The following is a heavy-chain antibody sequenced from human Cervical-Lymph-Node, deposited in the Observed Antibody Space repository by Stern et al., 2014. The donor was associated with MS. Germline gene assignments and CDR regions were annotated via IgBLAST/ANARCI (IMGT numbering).Heavy chain of an antibody. J-gene: IGHJ4*02. D-gene: IGHD6-19*01. V-gene: IGHV3-23*04. CDR2: ISGTDSST. CDR1: GFTFSLYA. CDR3: AKEGIAVASFDY. Sequence: EVQLVESGGDLAQPGGSLRLSCAVSGFTFSLYAMSWVRQATGKGLEWVSAISGTDSSTYYAETVKGRFTISRDNSKYTLYLQMNNLRAEDTAVYYCAKEGIAVASFDYWGQGTLVTVSS.